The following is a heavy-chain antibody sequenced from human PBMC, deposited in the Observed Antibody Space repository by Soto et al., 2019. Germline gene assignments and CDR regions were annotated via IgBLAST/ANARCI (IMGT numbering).Heavy chain of an antibody. V-gene: IGHV3-11*05. Sequence: PGLPLRLSCAASGFTFSDYYMSWIRQAPGKGLEWVSSISSSSSYIYYADSVKGRFTISRDNAKNSLYLQMNSLRAEDTAFYFCARATQSYYDTSGYYSYVHWGQGAQVTVSS. D-gene: IGHD3-22*01. CDR1: GFTFSDYY. CDR2: ISSSSSYI. J-gene: IGHJ4*02. CDR3: ARATQSYYDTSGYYSYVH.